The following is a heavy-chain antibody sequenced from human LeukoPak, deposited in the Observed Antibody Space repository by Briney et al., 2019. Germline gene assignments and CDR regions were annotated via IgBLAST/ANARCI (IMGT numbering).Heavy chain of an antibody. J-gene: IGHJ5*02. CDR1: GGSFSGYY. D-gene: IGHD3-3*01. V-gene: IGHV4-34*01. CDR3: ARSRLFTGNWFDP. CDR2: INHSGST. Sequence: SETLSLTCAVYGGSFSGYYWSWIRQPPGKGLEWIGEINHSGSTNYNPSLKSRVTISVDTSKNQFSLKLSSVTAADTAVYYCARSRLFTGNWFDPWGQGALVTVSS.